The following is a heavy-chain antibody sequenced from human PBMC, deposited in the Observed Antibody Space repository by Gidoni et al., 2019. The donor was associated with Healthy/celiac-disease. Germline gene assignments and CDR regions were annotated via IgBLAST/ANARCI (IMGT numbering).Heavy chain of an antibody. Sequence: EVQLLESGGGLVQPGGSLRLSCAASGFTFSSSAMSWVRQAPGKGLEWVSAISGSGGSTYYADSVKGRLTISRDNSKNTLYLQMNSRRAEDTAVYYCAKEREDSSGWYHYYYGMDVWGQGTTVTVSS. CDR1: GFTFSSSA. D-gene: IGHD6-19*01. V-gene: IGHV3-23*01. CDR2: ISGSGGST. J-gene: IGHJ6*02. CDR3: AKEREDSSGWYHYYYGMDV.